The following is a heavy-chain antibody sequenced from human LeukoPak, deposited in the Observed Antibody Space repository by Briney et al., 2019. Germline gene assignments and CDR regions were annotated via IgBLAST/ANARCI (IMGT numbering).Heavy chain of an antibody. D-gene: IGHD3-10*01. CDR1: GYSFTNYW. CDR3: GRHRDYYGSGSPFDY. CDR2: IYPGDSDT. Sequence: AGESLKTSCKISGYSFTNYWIGWVRQMPEKGLEWMGIIYPGDSDTRYSPSFQGQVTISADKSISTAYLQWNSLKASDTAMYYCGRHRDYYGSGSPFDYWGQGTLVTVSS. J-gene: IGHJ4*02. V-gene: IGHV5-51*01.